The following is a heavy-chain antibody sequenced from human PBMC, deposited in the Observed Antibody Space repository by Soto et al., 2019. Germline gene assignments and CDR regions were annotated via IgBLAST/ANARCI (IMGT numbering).Heavy chain of an antibody. D-gene: IGHD3-10*01. J-gene: IGHJ4*02. CDR2: IYYSGST. CDR1: GGSISSGGYY. V-gene: IGHV4-31*03. CDR3: ARAITLWFGGTFDY. Sequence: TLSLTCTVSGGSISSGGYYCSWIRQHPGKGLEWIGYIYYSGSTYYNPSLKSRVTISVDTSKNQFSLKLSSVTAADTAVYYCARAITLWFGGTFDYWGQGTMVTVSS.